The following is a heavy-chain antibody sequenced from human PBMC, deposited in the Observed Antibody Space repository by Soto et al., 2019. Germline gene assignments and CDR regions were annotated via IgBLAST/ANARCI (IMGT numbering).Heavy chain of an antibody. CDR1: GGSISSGGYY. Sequence: SETLSLTCTVSGGSISSGGYYWSWIRQHPGKGLEWIGYIYYSGSTYYNPSLKSRVTISVDTSKNQFSLKLSSVTAADTAVYYCAKTMVRGVMDNWFDPWGQGTLVNVSS. J-gene: IGHJ5*02. CDR2: IYYSGST. V-gene: IGHV4-31*03. D-gene: IGHD3-10*01. CDR3: AKTMVRGVMDNWFDP.